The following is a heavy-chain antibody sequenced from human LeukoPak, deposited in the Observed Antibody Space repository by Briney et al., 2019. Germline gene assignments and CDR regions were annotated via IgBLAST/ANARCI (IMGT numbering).Heavy chain of an antibody. J-gene: IGHJ6*02. Sequence: PGGSLRLSCAASGFTFSSYGMHWVRQAPGEGLKWMGGFDPEDGETIYAQKFQGRVTMTEDTSTDTAYMELSSLRSEDTAVYYCATSHTPARPEYYYYYYGMDVWGQGTTVTVSS. CDR1: GFTFSSYG. CDR3: ATSHTPARPEYYYYYYGMDV. D-gene: IGHD2-2*02. CDR2: FDPEDGET. V-gene: IGHV1-24*01.